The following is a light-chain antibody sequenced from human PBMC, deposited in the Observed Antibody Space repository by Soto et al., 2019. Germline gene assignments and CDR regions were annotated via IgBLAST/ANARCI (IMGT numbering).Light chain of an antibody. CDR2: AAS. CDR3: LQSYSTPWT. CDR1: QSISSY. Sequence: DIQMTQSPSSLSASVGDRVTXXXXASQSISSYLNWYQQKPGKAPKLLIYAASSLQSGVPSRFSGSGSGTDFTLTISSLQPEDFATYYCLQSYSTPWTFGQGTKVDIK. J-gene: IGKJ1*01. V-gene: IGKV1-39*01.